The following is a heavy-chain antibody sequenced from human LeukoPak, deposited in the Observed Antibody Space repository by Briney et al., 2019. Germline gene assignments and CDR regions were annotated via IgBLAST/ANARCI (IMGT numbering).Heavy chain of an antibody. CDR3: ASQGRYGGNSELDY. CDR1: GFTFSNYT. Sequence: GGSLRLSCAASGFTFSNYTMNWVRQAPGKGLEWVSSITRSTSYIYYADSVKGRFTISRDNAKNLLYLQMNSLRAEDTAVYYCASQGRYGGNSELDYWGQGTLVTVSS. J-gene: IGHJ4*02. D-gene: IGHD4-23*01. V-gene: IGHV3-21*01. CDR2: ITRSTSYI.